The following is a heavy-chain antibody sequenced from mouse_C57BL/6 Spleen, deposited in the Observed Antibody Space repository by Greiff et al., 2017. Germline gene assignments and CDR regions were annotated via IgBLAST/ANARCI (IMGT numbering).Heavy chain of an antibody. D-gene: IGHD1-1*01. J-gene: IGHJ1*03. CDR1: GYTFTSYC. Sequence: QVQLQQPGAELVKPGASVKVSCKASGYTFTSYCMHWVKQRPGQSLEWIGRIHPSGSDTNYNQNFKGKDTLTVDKSSSTAYMQLSRLKSEDSAVYYCALFLRWDVWGTGPTVTVAS. CDR2: IHPSGSDT. V-gene: IGHV1-74*01. CDR3: ALFLRWDV.